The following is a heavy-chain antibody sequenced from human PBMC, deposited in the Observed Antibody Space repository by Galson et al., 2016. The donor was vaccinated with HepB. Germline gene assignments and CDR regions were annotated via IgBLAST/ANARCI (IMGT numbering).Heavy chain of an antibody. CDR2: IHHTGVT. CDR1: GGSITRGDFS. V-gene: IGHV4-30-2*01. D-gene: IGHD2-21*02. J-gene: IGHJ4*02. Sequence: LSLTCAVSGGSITRGDFSWSWIRQPPGKGLEWIGYIHHTGVTYYNSSLQSRVTLSVDRSKNQFSLTVNSVTAADPAVYYCARIAMTTINYYFDYWGQGTLVTVSS. CDR3: ARIAMTTINYYFDY.